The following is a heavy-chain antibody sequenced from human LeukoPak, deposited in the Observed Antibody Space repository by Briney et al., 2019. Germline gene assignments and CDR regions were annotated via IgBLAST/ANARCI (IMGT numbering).Heavy chain of an antibody. CDR2: IFTSGST. D-gene: IGHD4/OR15-4a*01. CDR3: SRGGANDL. CDR1: GGSISSDY. Sequence: SETLSLTCTVSGGSISSDYWSWIRQPAGKGLEWIGRIFTSGSTSYNPSLKSRVTMSLDTSKNQFSLKLSSVTAADTAAYFCSRGGANDLWGQGTLVTVSS. J-gene: IGHJ5*02. V-gene: IGHV4-4*07.